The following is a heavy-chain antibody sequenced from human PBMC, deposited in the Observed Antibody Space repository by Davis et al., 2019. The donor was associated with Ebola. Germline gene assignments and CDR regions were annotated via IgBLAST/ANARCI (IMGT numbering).Heavy chain of an antibody. CDR2: VYFGDSDT. D-gene: IGHD3-3*01. Sequence: GESLKTSCKGSGDSVSSDWIAWVRQMPGKGLEWIGIVYFGDSDTKYNPSFQGQVTFSVDKSSTTAYLQWGSLKASDTAMYYCARHNDFWSGYYDYWGQGTLVTVSS. CDR3: ARHNDFWSGYYDY. CDR1: GDSVSSDW. J-gene: IGHJ4*02. V-gene: IGHV5-51*01.